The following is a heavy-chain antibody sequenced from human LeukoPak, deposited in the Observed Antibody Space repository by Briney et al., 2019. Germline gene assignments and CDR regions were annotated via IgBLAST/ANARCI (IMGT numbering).Heavy chain of an antibody. D-gene: IGHD1/OR15-1a*01. CDR2: IIPILGIA. J-gene: IGHJ6*02. Sequence: SVKVSCKASGGTFSSYAISWVRQAPGQGLEWMGRIIPILGIANYAQKFQGRVTITADKSTSTAYMELSSLRSEDTAVYYCARDAMNSYYYYGMDVWGQGTTVTVSS. V-gene: IGHV1-69*04. CDR1: GGTFSSYA. CDR3: ARDAMNSYYYYGMDV.